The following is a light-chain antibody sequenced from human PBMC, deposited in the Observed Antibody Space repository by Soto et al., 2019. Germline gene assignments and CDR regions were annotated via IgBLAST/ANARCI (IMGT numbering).Light chain of an antibody. CDR3: QQRSNWPPAWT. J-gene: IGKJ3*01. Sequence: EIVLTQSPATLSLSPGERATLSCRASQSVSSYLAWYQQKPGQAPRLLIYDASNRATGIPARFSGSGSGTDFTLTISSLEPEDFAVYYCQQRSNWPPAWTFGPGTKVDIK. CDR1: QSVSSY. V-gene: IGKV3-11*01. CDR2: DAS.